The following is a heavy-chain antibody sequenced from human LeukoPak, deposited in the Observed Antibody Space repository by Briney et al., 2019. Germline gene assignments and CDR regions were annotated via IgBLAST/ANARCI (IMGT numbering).Heavy chain of an antibody. CDR1: GYMFTELP. D-gene: IGHD2-2*01. J-gene: IGHJ4*02. Sequence: ASVKVSCKVSGYMFTELPIHWVRQTPAIGLEWMGVFDPADGEPVYAKNFKDRLTMTEDTSTETAYMELRGLGSEDTAVYYCTAGPDCASTSCLFEFWGQGTLVTVSS. CDR3: TAGPDCASTSCLFEF. CDR2: FDPADGEP. V-gene: IGHV1-24*01.